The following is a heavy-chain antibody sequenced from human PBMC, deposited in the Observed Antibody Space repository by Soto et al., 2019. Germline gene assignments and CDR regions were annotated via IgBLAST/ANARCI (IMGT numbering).Heavy chain of an antibody. Sequence: QLHLVQSGAVVKKPGASVTVSCSASGYPVTAYYMHWVRQAPGRGLEWMGGINPATGAAKYTQTFQGRVPMTRDTSTSTVFMELSGLTSEGTAVFYCARGGGVGVAGSAAFDMWGQGTLVTVSS. CDR1: GYPVTAYY. J-gene: IGHJ3*02. CDR3: ARGGGVGVAGSAAFDM. CDR2: INPATGAA. V-gene: IGHV1-2*02. D-gene: IGHD3-3*01.